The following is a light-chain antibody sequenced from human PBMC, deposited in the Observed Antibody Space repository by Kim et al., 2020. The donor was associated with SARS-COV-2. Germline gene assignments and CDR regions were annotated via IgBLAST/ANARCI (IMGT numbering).Light chain of an antibody. J-gene: IGKJ1*01. CDR1: QSVSRN. CDR3: QQYDEWPPWT. CDR2: GAS. V-gene: IGKV3-15*01. Sequence: PGERATLSCRASQSVSRNVAWYQQKPGQAPRLLIYGASTRATGIPARFSGSGSGTEFTLTISSLQSEDLAVYHCQQYDEWPPWTFGQGTKVDIK.